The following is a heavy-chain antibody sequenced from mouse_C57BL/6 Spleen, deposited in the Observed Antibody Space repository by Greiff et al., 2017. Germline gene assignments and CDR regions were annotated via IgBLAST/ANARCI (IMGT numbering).Heavy chain of an antibody. V-gene: IGHV5-6*01. D-gene: IGHD1-1*01. Sequence: EVMVVESGGDLVKPGGSLKLSCAASGFTFRSYCLSFVRQTPDKRLEWVATISSGGSFTYYPDSVKGRFTISRDNAKNTLYLQMSSLKSEDTAMYYCARHEAYGSSSFDYWGQGTTLTVSS. CDR1: GFTFRSYC. CDR2: ISSGGSFT. J-gene: IGHJ2*01. CDR3: ARHEAYGSSSFDY.